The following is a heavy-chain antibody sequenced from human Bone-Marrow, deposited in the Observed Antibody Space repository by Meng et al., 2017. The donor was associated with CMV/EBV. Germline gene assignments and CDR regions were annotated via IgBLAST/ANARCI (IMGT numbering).Heavy chain of an antibody. CDR2: IYYSGST. V-gene: IGHV4-61*01. CDR1: GGSVSSGSYY. J-gene: IGHJ4*02. D-gene: IGHD1-26*01. Sequence: GSLRLSCTVSGGSVSSGSYYWSWIRQPPGKGLEWIGYIYYSGSTNYNPSLKSRVTISVDTSKNQFSLKLSSVTAADTAVYYCARQPSVGAQYYFDYWGQGTLVTVSS. CDR3: ARQPSVGAQYYFDY.